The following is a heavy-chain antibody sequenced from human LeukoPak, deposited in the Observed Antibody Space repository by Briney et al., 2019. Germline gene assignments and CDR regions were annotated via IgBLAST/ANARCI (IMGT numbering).Heavy chain of an antibody. CDR1: GYTFTSYD. D-gene: IGHD3-10*01. V-gene: IGHV1-8*01. CDR3: ARGAYYYGSGSYYRGPYYYMDV. CDR2: MNPNRDKT. Sequence: ASVKVSCKASGYTFTSYDINWVRQATGQGLEWMGWMNPNRDKTGYAQKFQGRVTMTRNTSISTAYMELSSLRSEDTAVYYCARGAYYYGSGSYYRGPYYYMDVWGKGTTVTVSS. J-gene: IGHJ6*03.